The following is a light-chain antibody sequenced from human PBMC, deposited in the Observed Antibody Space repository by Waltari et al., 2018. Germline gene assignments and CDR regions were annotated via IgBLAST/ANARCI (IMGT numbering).Light chain of an antibody. J-gene: IGLJ1*01. V-gene: IGLV1-51*01. CDR1: SSHIGSNS. CDR2: GNF. Sequence: QSVLTLPPSVSAAPGQMASISCSGSSSHIGSNSVSWYQKLPETAPKLHVSGNFQRPSGSPTRFDGSKSGTSATLDITGLRTGDEGDYYCATWDSSLSAGVFGTGTKVTVL. CDR3: ATWDSSLSAGV.